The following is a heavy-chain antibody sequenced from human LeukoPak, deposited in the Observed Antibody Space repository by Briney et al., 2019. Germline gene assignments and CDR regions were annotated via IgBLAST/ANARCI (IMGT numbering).Heavy chain of an antibody. J-gene: IGHJ4*02. V-gene: IGHV3-23*01. Sequence: GSLRLSCAASGFTFSSYSMSWVRQAPGKGLECVSVIDASGGYTSYADSVKGRFTISRHNSKNTLYLQMNSLRAEDTAVYYCARGAGGDFDYWGQGTLVTVSS. CDR3: ARGAGGDFDY. D-gene: IGHD3-10*01. CDR2: IDASGGYT. CDR1: GFTFSSYS.